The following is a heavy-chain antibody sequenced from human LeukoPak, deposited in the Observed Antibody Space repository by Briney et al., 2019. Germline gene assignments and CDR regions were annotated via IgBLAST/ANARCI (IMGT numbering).Heavy chain of an antibody. V-gene: IGHV3-9*01. J-gene: IGHJ3*02. CDR3: ARGGAIVATIRGDAFDI. Sequence: GGSLRLSCAASGFTFDDYAIHWVRQAPGKGLEWVSGISCNSGSIGYADSVKGRFTISRDNAKNSLYLQMNSLRAEDTAVYYCARGGAIVATIRGDAFDIWGQGTMVTVSS. D-gene: IGHD5-12*01. CDR1: GFTFDDYA. CDR2: ISCNSGSI.